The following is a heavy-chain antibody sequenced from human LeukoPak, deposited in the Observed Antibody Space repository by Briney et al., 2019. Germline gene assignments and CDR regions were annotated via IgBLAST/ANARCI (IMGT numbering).Heavy chain of an antibody. V-gene: IGHV3-74*01. CDR3: AKLAPLDGDYDY. CDR1: GFTFSSYW. J-gene: IGHJ4*02. CDR2: INSDGSST. D-gene: IGHD4-17*01. Sequence: GGSLRLSCAASGFTFSSYWMHWVRQAPGKGLVWVPRINSDGSSTRYADSVKGRFTISRDNAKNTLYLQMNSLRAEDAALYYCAKLAPLDGDYDYWGQGTLVTVSS.